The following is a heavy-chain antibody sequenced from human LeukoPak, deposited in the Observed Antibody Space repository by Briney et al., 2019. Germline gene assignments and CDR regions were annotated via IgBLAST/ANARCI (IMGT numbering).Heavy chain of an antibody. V-gene: IGHV4-39*07. Sequence: SETLSLTCTVSGGSISSSSYYWGWIRQPPGKGLEWIGSIYYSGSTYYNPSLKSRVTISVDTSKNQFSLKLSSVTAADTAVYYCARARIIAAAPFDYWGQGTLVTVSS. CDR3: ARARIIAAAPFDY. J-gene: IGHJ4*02. D-gene: IGHD6-13*01. CDR2: IYYSGST. CDR1: GGSISSSSYY.